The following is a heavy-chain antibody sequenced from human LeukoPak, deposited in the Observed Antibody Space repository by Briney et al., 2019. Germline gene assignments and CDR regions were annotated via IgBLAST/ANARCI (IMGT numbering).Heavy chain of an antibody. CDR1: GGTFSSYA. V-gene: IGHV1-69*04. CDR3: VSWERANYYGMDV. D-gene: IGHD1-1*01. CDR2: IIPILGIA. Sequence: SVKVSCKASGGTFSSYAISWVRQAPGQGLEWMGRIIPILGIANYAQKFQGRVTITADKSTSTAYMELSSLRSEDTAVYYCVSWERANYYGMDVWGQGTTVTVSS. J-gene: IGHJ6*02.